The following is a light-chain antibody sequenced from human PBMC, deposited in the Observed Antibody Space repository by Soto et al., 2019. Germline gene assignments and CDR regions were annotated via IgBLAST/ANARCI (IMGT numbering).Light chain of an antibody. CDR2: EGT. J-gene: IGLJ2*01. Sequence: QSVLTQPASVSGSPGQSITISCTGTSSDVENYNFVSWYQQHPGKAPKLMIYEGTKRPSGVSNRFSGSKSGNTASLTISGLQAEDEADYHCCSYTGRNVIFAGGTKLTVL. V-gene: IGLV2-23*01. CDR3: CSYTGRNVI. CDR1: SSDVENYNF.